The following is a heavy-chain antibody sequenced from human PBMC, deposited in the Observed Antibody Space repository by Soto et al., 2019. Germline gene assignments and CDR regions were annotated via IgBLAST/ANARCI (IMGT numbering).Heavy chain of an antibody. CDR2: IIGSGERT. Sequence: EVQLLESGGGLVQPGGSLRLSCAASGFTFNHYAMSWVCQAPGAGLEWVSAIIGSGERTDYADSVKGRFTISRDNSKNTLYLQMNSLRAEDTAVYYCAKCSSSNCYHLNYWGQGTLVTVSS. CDR1: GFTFNHYA. CDR3: AKCSSSNCYHLNY. V-gene: IGHV3-23*01. J-gene: IGHJ4*02. D-gene: IGHD2-2*01.